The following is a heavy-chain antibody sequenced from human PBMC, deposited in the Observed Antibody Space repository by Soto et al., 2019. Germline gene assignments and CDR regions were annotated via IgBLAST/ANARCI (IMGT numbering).Heavy chain of an antibody. V-gene: IGHV3-23*01. CDR2: ISDSGGRT. CDR3: AKDRHPDGIWTFDY. CDR1: GFTFSSYA. Sequence: PGGSLRLSCAASGFTFSSYAMTWVLQAPGKGLEWVSGISDSGGRTYYAESVKGRFTISRDNSKNFLFLQMNNLRVEDTALYYCAKDRHPDGIWTFDYWGQGAPVTVSS. D-gene: IGHD3-9*01. J-gene: IGHJ4*02.